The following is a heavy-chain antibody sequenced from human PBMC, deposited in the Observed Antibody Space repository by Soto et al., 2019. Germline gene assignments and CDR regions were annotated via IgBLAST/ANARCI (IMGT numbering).Heavy chain of an antibody. CDR2: IYYSGST. V-gene: IGHV4-59*01. D-gene: IGHD4-17*01. CDR3: ARARHGDFTKFEY. Sequence: PSETLSLTCTVFGGPISSYYWSWIRQPPGKGLEWIGYIYYSGSTNYNPSLKSRVTISVDTSKYQFSLKLSSVTAADTAVYYCARARHGDFTKFEYWGQGTLVTVSS. J-gene: IGHJ4*02. CDR1: GGPISSYY.